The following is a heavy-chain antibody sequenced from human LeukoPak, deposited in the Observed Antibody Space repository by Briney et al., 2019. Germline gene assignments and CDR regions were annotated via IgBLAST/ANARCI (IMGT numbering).Heavy chain of an antibody. Sequence: GGSLRLSCAASGFTFSSYGMHWVRQAPGKGLEWVAFIRYDGSNKYYADSVKGRFTISRDNSKNTLYLQMNSLRAEDTAVYYCAKDRGMIVVENAFDIWGQGTMVTVSS. CDR2: IRYDGSNK. J-gene: IGHJ3*02. CDR1: GFTFSSYG. D-gene: IGHD3-22*01. CDR3: AKDRGMIVVENAFDI. V-gene: IGHV3-30*02.